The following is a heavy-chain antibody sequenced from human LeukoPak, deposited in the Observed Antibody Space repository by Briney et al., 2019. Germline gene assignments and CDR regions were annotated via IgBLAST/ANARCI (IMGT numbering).Heavy chain of an antibody. J-gene: IGHJ5*02. CDR1: GGSIRSYY. Sequence: SETLSLTCTVSGGSIRSYYWSWIRQPPGKGLEWIGYIYYSGSTNYNPSLKSRVTISVDTSKNQFSLKLSSVTAADTAVYYCARAGGTMVRGPDVVLNWFDPWGQGTLVTVSS. V-gene: IGHV4-59*01. D-gene: IGHD3-10*01. CDR3: ARAGGTMVRGPDVVLNWFDP. CDR2: IYYSGST.